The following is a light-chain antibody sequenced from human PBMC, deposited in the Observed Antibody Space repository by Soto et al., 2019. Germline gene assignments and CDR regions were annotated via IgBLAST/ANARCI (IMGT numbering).Light chain of an antibody. J-gene: IGKJ5*01. CDR3: QQSYSTLIT. CDR2: AAS. V-gene: IGKV1-39*01. Sequence: IQMTQSPSSLSASVLDIVTITCRASQSISSYLNWYQQKPGKAPKLLIYAASSLQSGVPSRFSGSGSGTDFTLTISSLQPEDFATYYCQQSYSTLITFGQGTRLEIK. CDR1: QSISSY.